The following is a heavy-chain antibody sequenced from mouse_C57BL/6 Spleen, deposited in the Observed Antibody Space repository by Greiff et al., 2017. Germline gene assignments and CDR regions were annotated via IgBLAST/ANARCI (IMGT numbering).Heavy chain of an antibody. Sequence: VQLQQSGPVLVKPGASVTMSCKASGYTFTDYYMTWVKQSHGKSLEWIGVINPYNGGTNSNKKFKGKATVTVDKSSSTAYMELNSLTSEDSAVYYCARYYYDGTWYFDVWGTGTTVTVSS. J-gene: IGHJ1*03. CDR3: ARYYYDGTWYFDV. V-gene: IGHV1-19*01. CDR2: INPYNGGT. D-gene: IGHD1-1*01. CDR1: GYTFTDYY.